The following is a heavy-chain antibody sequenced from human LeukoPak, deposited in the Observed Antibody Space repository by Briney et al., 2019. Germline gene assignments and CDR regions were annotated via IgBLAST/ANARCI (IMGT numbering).Heavy chain of an antibody. CDR1: GFTFSDYY. Sequence: GGSLRLSCAASGFTFSDYYMSWIRQAPGKGLEWVANINQDGSAEYYVDSVKGRFTISRDNAKNSLYLQMNSLRAEDTAVYYCARAEATGRVDYWGQGTLVTVSS. CDR3: ARAEATGRVDY. D-gene: IGHD6-13*01. J-gene: IGHJ4*02. CDR2: INQDGSAE. V-gene: IGHV3-7*01.